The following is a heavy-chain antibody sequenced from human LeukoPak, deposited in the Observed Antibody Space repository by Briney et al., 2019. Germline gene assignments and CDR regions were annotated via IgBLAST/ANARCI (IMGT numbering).Heavy chain of an antibody. CDR3: AKGYSSGWYSFDY. CDR2: ISGSGGST. Sequence: GGSLRLSCAASGFTFSSYAMSWVRQAPGEGLEWVSAISGSGGSTYYADSVKGRFTISRDNSKNTLYLQMNSLRAEDTAVYYCAKGYSSGWYSFDYWGQGTLVTVSS. D-gene: IGHD6-19*01. J-gene: IGHJ4*02. V-gene: IGHV3-23*01. CDR1: GFTFSSYA.